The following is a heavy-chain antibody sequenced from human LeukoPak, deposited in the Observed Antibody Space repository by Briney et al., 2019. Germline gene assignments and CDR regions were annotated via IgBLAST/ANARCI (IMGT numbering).Heavy chain of an antibody. V-gene: IGHV4-4*07. Sequence: SDTLSLTCTVSSGSMSNYYWTWIRQPAGKGLEWVGRIHSTGSTTYNPSLKSRVSLSLDTSKDQFSLKVTSVTAADTAVYYCARGHNWNDYFDPWGQGTLVTVSS. CDR2: IHSTGST. CDR1: SGSMSNYY. D-gene: IGHD1-20*01. CDR3: ARGHNWNDYFDP. J-gene: IGHJ5*02.